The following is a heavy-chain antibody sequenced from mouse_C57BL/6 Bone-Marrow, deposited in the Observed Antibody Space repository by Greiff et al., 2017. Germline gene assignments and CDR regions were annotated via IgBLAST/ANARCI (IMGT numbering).Heavy chain of an antibody. CDR2: IYPRSGNT. CDR1: GYTFPSHG. J-gene: IGHJ1*03. D-gene: IGHD6-1*01. CDR3: ARWGGATRGRYIDV. V-gene: IGHV1-81*01. Sequence: VQLQESGAELARPGASVKLSCKASGYTFPSHGLSWVKQRTGQGLEWMGKIYPRSGNTYYNAKFKGKATLTADKSSSTAYMELRSLTSEDSAVYFGARWGGATRGRYIDVWGTGTTVTVSS.